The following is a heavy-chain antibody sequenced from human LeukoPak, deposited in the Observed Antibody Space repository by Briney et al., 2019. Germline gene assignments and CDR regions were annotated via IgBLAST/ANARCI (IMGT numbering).Heavy chain of an antibody. CDR3: ARAGFLEWSNWFDP. J-gene: IGHJ5*02. V-gene: IGHV3-20*04. Sequence: GGSLRLSCAPSGFIVSANYMSWVRQAPGKGLEWVSGINWNGGSTGYADSVKGRFTISRDNAKNSLYLQMNSLRAEDTALYYCARAGFLEWSNWFDPWGQGTLVTVSS. CDR1: GFIVSANY. CDR2: INWNGGST. D-gene: IGHD3-3*01.